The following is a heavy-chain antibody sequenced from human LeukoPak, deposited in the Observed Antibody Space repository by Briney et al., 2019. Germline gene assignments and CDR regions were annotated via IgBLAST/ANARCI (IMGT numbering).Heavy chain of an antibody. J-gene: IGHJ4*02. Sequence: AGGSLRLSCATFGFTFSSYGMTWVRQAPGKGLEWVAFIRYDGSSRYYEDSVKGRFTISRDNSKNTLYLQMNSLRAEDTAVYYCAKCITIFGLVIYGIDYWGQGTLVTVSS. CDR2: IRYDGSSR. V-gene: IGHV3-30*02. CDR1: GFTFSSYG. CDR3: AKCITIFGLVIYGIDY. D-gene: IGHD3/OR15-3a*01.